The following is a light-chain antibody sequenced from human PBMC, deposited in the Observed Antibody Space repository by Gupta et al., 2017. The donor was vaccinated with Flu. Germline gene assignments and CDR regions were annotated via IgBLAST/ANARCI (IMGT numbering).Light chain of an antibody. CDR2: KDS. CDR3: QSADSSGTYVV. J-gene: IGLJ2*01. CDR1: ALPKQY. V-gene: IGLV3-25*02. Sequence: STQLTQPPSASVPPVQTARITCTGDALPKQYAYWYQQKPGQAPVLVIYKDSERPSGIPERFSGSSSGTTVTLTISGVQAEDEADYYCQSADSSGTYVVFGGGTKLTVL.